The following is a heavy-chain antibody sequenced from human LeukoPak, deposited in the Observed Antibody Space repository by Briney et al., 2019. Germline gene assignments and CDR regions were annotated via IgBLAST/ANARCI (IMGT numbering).Heavy chain of an antibody. CDR2: ISYDGSNK. V-gene: IGHV3-30-3*01. Sequence: GRSLRLSCAASGFTFSSYAMHWVRQAPGKGLEWVAVISYDGSNKYYADSVKGRFTISRDNSKNTLYLQMNSLRVEDTAVYYCARVMGRGAMAPFDYWGQGTLVTVSS. CDR1: GFTFSSYA. D-gene: IGHD3-16*01. J-gene: IGHJ4*02. CDR3: ARVMGRGAMAPFDY.